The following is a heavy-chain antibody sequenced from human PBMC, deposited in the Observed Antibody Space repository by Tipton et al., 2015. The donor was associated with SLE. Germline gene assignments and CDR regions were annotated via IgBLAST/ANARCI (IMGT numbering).Heavy chain of an antibody. CDR1: GFTFSRHW. Sequence: SLRLSCAASGFTFSRHWMSWVRQPLGQGREWVANIHEDGGEKYYVDSVKGRFTISRDNAENSLYLQMNSLRAEDTAVYYCARIPRISRPYYMDVWGKGTTVTVSS. CDR3: ARIPRISRPYYMDV. D-gene: IGHD2/OR15-2a*01. CDR2: IHEDGGEK. V-gene: IGHV3-7*01. J-gene: IGHJ6*03.